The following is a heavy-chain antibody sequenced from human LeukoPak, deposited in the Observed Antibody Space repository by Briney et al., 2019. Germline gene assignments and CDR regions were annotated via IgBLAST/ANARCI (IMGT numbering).Heavy chain of an antibody. J-gene: IGHJ4*02. Sequence: GGSLRLSCAASGNYMMRWVRQAPGKGLVWVSRIKSDGITITYADSVKGRFTISRDNAKNTLYLQMNSLRAEDTAVYYCLRDLNWSLDQWGQGTLVTVSS. V-gene: IGHV3-74*01. CDR2: IKSDGITI. CDR1: GNYM. CDR3: LRDLNWSLDQ. D-gene: IGHD1-20*01.